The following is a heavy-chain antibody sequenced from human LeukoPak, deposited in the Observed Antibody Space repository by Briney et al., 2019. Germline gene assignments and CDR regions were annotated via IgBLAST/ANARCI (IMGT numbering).Heavy chain of an antibody. J-gene: IGHJ4*02. CDR1: GGTFSSYA. Sequence: GASVKVSCKASGGTFSSYAISWVRQAPGQGLEWMGRIIPILGIANYAQKFQGRVTITADKSTSTAYMELSSLRSEDTAVYYCARGGYGGNVLVPDYWGQGTLVTVSS. D-gene: IGHD4-23*01. CDR3: ARGGYGGNVLVPDY. V-gene: IGHV1-69*04. CDR2: IIPILGIA.